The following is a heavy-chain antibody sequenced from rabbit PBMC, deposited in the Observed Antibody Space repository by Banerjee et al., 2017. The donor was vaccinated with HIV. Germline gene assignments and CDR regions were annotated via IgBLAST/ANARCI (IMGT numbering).Heavy chain of an antibody. CDR1: GFSFSSSYW. Sequence: QEQLEESGGDLVKPEGSLTLTCTASGFSFSSSYWICWVRQAPGKGLEWIACIYAGNSGASYYASWAKGRFTISKTSSTTVTLQMTSLTAADTATYFCARGGYDANYFNLWGQGTLVTVS. J-gene: IGHJ4*01. CDR2: IYAGNSGAS. V-gene: IGHV1S45*01. D-gene: IGHD6-1*01. CDR3: ARGGYDANYFNL.